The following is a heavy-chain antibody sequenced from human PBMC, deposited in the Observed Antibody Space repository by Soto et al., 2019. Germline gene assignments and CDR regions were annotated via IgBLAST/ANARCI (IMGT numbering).Heavy chain of an antibody. CDR3: ASPLKWSGYYIAFDY. CDR2: IIPIFDTI. J-gene: IGHJ4*02. V-gene: IGHV1-69*01. CDR1: GATFSSFA. D-gene: IGHD3-3*01. Sequence: QVQLLQSGAEVKKPGSSVKVSCKASGATFSSFAFSWVRQAPGQGREWMGVIIPIFDTISYAQKFQGRVTITADESTRTAYRELNSLTSDDTAVYYCASPLKWSGYYIAFDYWGQGTLVIVSS.